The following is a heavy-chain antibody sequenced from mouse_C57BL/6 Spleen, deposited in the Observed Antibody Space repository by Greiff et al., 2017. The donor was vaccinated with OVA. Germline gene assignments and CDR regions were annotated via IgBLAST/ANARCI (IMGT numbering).Heavy chain of an antibody. V-gene: IGHV7-1*01. CDR1: GFTFSDFY. Sequence: DVKLVESGGGLVQSGRSLRLSCATSGFTFSDFYMEWVRQAPGKGLEWIAASRNKANDYTTEYSASVKGRFIVSRDTSQSLLYLQMNALRAEDTAIYYCARDADSNYGYFDVWGTGTTVTVSS. CDR2: SRNKANDYTT. J-gene: IGHJ1*03. CDR3: ARDADSNYGYFDV. D-gene: IGHD2-5*01.